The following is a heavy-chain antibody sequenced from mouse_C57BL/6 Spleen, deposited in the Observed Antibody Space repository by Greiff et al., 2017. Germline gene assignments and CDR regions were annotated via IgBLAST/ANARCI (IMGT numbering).Heavy chain of an antibody. CDR2: IDPSDSYT. CDR1: GYTFTSYW. Sequence: QVQLQQPGAELVMPGASVKLSCKASGYTFTSYWMHWVKQRPGQGLEWIGEIDPSDSYTNYNQKFKGKSTLTVDKSSSTAYMQLSSLTSEDSAVYYCASCYDYPFAYWGQGTLVTVSA. CDR3: ASCYDYPFAY. V-gene: IGHV1-69*01. J-gene: IGHJ3*01. D-gene: IGHD2-4*01.